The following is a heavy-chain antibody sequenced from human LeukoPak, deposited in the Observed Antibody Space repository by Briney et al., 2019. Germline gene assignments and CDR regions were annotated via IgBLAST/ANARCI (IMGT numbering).Heavy chain of an antibody. Sequence: GGSLRLSCAASGFTFSSYDMHWVRQATGKGLEWVSVIGTAGDTYYPGSVKGRFTISRENAKNSLYLQMNSLRAGDTAVYYCARASSGNLIPDYWGQGTLVTVSS. CDR1: GFTFSSYD. CDR2: IGTAGDT. CDR3: ARASSGNLIPDY. D-gene: IGHD3-22*01. J-gene: IGHJ4*02. V-gene: IGHV3-13*01.